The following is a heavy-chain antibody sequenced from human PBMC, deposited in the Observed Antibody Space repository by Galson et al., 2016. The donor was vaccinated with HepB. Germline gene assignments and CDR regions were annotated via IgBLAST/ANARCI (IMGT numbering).Heavy chain of an antibody. CDR3: AKGLGVEAGDGFDM. CDR2: VSGSGDST. D-gene: IGHD2-15*01. J-gene: IGHJ3*02. V-gene: IGHV3-23*01. Sequence: SLRLSCAASGFTFSSFAMNWVRQAPGKGLQWVSAVSGSGDSTYYAGSVKGRFTISRDNSKNTLFLQMNSLRADEPAAYFCAKGLGVEAGDGFDMWGQGTMVTVSS. CDR1: GFTFSSFA.